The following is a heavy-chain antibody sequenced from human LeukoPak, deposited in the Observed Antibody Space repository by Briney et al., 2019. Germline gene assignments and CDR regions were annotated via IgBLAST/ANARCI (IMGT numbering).Heavy chain of an antibody. CDR1: GFTFDDYA. Sequence: PGGSLRLSCAASGFTFDDYAMHWVRQAPGKGLEWVSGISWNSGSIGYADSVKGRSTISRDNAKNSLYLQMNSLRAEDTALYYCAKGDLSIAAAGSFDYWGQGTLVTVSS. CDR3: AKGDLSIAAAGSFDY. CDR2: ISWNSGSI. J-gene: IGHJ4*02. V-gene: IGHV3-9*01. D-gene: IGHD6-13*01.